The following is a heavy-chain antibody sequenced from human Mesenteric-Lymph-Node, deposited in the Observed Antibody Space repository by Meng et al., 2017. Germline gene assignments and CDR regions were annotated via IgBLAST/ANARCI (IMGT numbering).Heavy chain of an antibody. Sequence: GESLKISCAASGFTFSSYSMNWVRQAPGQGLEWVSSSSSSSSYIYYADSVKGRFTIYRDNSKNSLYLQMNSLGAEDTAVYYCARERGYIYGYSDFWGQGTLVTVSS. J-gene: IGHJ4*02. CDR2: SSSSSSYI. CDR1: GFTFSSYS. D-gene: IGHD5-18*01. V-gene: IGHV3-21*06. CDR3: ARERGYIYGYSDF.